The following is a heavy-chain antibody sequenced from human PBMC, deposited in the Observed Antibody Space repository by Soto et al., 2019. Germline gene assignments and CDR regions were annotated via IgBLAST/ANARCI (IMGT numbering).Heavy chain of an antibody. D-gene: IGHD2-15*01. J-gene: IGHJ3*02. CDR3: ARAGGYCSGGSCYKTGAAAFDI. CDR2: IIPIFGTA. Sequence: ASVKVSCKASGGTFSSYAISWVRQAPGQGLEWMGGIIPIFGTANYAQKFQGRVTITADESTSTAYMELSSLRSEDTAVYYCARAGGYCSGGSCYKTGAAAFDIWGQGTMVTVSS. V-gene: IGHV1-69*13. CDR1: GGTFSSYA.